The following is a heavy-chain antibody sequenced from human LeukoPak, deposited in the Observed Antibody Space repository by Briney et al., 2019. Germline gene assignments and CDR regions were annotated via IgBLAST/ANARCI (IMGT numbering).Heavy chain of an antibody. J-gene: IGHJ5*02. CDR2: INTDGSST. V-gene: IGHV3-74*01. CDR1: GFTFSSYW. D-gene: IGHD3-10*01. CDR3: ARDGSGSYYNVLNWFDP. Sequence: GGSLRLSCAASGFTFSSYWMHWVRQAPGKGLVWVSRINTDGSSTSYADSVKGRFTISRDNAKNTLYLQMNSLRAEDTAVYYCARDGSGSYYNVLNWFDPWGQGTLVTVSS.